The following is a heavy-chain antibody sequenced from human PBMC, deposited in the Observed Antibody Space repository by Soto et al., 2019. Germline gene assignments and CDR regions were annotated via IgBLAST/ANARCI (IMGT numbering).Heavy chain of an antibody. CDR2: IYYSGST. CDR1: GGYLSSSGCY. V-gene: IGHV4-39*01. D-gene: IGHD2-15*01. J-gene: IGHJ4*02. CDR3: ARHTPAISISDH. Sequence: SETKSLTCPVSGGYLSSSGCYWGWISQPPGKGLEWIGSIYYSGSTYYNPSLKSRVTISVDTSKNQFSLKLSSVTAADTAVYYCARHTPAISISDHWGQGTLVTVSS.